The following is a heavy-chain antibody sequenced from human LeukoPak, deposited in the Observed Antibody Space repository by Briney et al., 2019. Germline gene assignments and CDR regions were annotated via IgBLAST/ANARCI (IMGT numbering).Heavy chain of an antibody. CDR3: AKDLVYGSGSYPGD. J-gene: IGHJ4*02. CDR1: GYTFTSYA. D-gene: IGHD3-10*01. CDR2: INTNTGNP. V-gene: IGHV7-4-1*02. Sequence: ASVKVSCKASGYTFTSYAMNWERQAPGQGLEWMGWINTNTGNPTYAQGFTGRFVFSLDTSVSTAYLQISSLKAEDTAVYYCAKDLVYGSGSYPGDWGQGTLVTVSS.